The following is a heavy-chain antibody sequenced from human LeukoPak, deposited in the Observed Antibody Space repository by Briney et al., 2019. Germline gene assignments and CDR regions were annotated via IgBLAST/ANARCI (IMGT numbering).Heavy chain of an antibody. V-gene: IGHV4-34*01. Sequence: KPSETLSLTCAVYGGPFSGYYWSWIRQPPGKGLEWIGEINHSGSTNYNPSLKSRVTISVDTSKNQFSLKLSSVTAADTAVYYCASLRLGYCSSTSCYDAFDIWGRGTMVTVSS. J-gene: IGHJ3*02. D-gene: IGHD2-2*01. CDR2: INHSGST. CDR3: ASLRLGYCSSTSCYDAFDI. CDR1: GGPFSGYY.